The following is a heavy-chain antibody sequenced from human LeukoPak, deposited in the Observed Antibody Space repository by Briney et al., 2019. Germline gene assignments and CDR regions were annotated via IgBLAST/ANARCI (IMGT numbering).Heavy chain of an antibody. Sequence: SETLSLTCTVSGGSISSSSYYWGWIRQPPGKTLQWIGNRYYGGSTYFHPSLKSRVTISLDTSKNQFSLNLTSVTAADTAVYYCARDLEVVTATNWFDPWGQGTLVTVSS. J-gene: IGHJ5*02. V-gene: IGHV4-39*07. CDR2: RYYGGST. D-gene: IGHD2-21*02. CDR3: ARDLEVVTATNWFDP. CDR1: GGSISSSSYY.